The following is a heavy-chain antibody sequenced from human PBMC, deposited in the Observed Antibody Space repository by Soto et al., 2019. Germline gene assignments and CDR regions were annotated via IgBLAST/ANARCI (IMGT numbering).Heavy chain of an antibody. CDR1: GASMSSGGYY. D-gene: IGHD6-6*01. CDR2: IYYSGST. V-gene: IGHV4-31*03. Sequence: QVQLQESGPGLVKPSQTLSLTCTVSGASMSSGGYYWTWIRQSPGKGLEWIGYIYYSGSTYYNPSIERRVALSLDTSRSQFSLTLHSVTAADTAIYYCARDRHNNFFDPWGQGTLVTVSS. CDR3: ARDRHNNFFDP. J-gene: IGHJ5*02.